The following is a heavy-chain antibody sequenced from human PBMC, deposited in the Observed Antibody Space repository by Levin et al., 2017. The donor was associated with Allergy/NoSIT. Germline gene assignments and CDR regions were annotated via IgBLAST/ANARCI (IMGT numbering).Heavy chain of an antibody. D-gene: IGHD6-13*01. Sequence: PGGSLRLSCAASGFTFSSYAMHWVRQAPGKGLEWVAVISYDGSNKYYADSVKGRFTISRDNSKNTLYLQMNSLRAEDTAVYYCARFRGWAAAGKGGGLDYWGQGTLVTVSS. J-gene: IGHJ4*02. CDR1: GFTFSSYA. V-gene: IGHV3-30*04. CDR2: ISYDGSNK. CDR3: ARFRGWAAAGKGGGLDY.